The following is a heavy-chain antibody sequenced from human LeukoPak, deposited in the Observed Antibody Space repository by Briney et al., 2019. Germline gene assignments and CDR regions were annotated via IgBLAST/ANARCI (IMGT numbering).Heavy chain of an antibody. CDR2: IYSDNT. D-gene: IGHD2/OR15-2a*01. CDR1: GFTVSNKY. CDR3: AKDSAKKYDDY. J-gene: IGHJ4*02. Sequence: PGGSLRLSCAAAGFTVSNKYMTWVRQAPGKGLEWGSFIYSDNTHYSDSVKGRFTISRDNSKNTLYLQMNSLRDEDTAVYYCAKDSAKKYDDYWGQGTLVTVSS. V-gene: IGHV3-53*01.